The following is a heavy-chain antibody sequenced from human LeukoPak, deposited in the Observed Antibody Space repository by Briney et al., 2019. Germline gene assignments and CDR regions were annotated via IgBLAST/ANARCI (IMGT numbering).Heavy chain of an antibody. CDR3: ARGAVVQDY. J-gene: IGHJ4*02. Sequence: PSEILSLTCAVYGGSFSGYYWSWIRQPPGKGLEWIGEINHSGSTNYNPSLKSRVTISVDTSKNQFSLKLSSVTAADTAVYYCARGAVVQDYWGQGTLVTVSS. CDR2: INHSGST. CDR1: GGSFSGYY. D-gene: IGHD4-23*01. V-gene: IGHV4-34*01.